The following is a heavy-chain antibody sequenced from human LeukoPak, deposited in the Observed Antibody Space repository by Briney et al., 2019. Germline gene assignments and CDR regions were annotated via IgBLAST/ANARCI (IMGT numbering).Heavy chain of an antibody. CDR2: IYSGGST. V-gene: IGHV3-53*01. CDR1: GFTVSSNY. J-gene: IGHJ6*02. CDR3: ASNPAAAGMFYYYGMDV. Sequence: GGSLRLSCAASGFTVSSNYMSWVRQAPGKGLEWVSVIYSGGSTYYADSVKGRFTISRDNSKNTLYLQMNSLRAEDTAVYYCASNPAAAGMFYYYGMDVWGQGTTVTVSS. D-gene: IGHD6-13*01.